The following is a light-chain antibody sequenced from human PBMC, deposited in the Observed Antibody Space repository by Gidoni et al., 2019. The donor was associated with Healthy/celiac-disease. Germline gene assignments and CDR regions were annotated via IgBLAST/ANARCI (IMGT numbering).Light chain of an antibody. CDR2: DAS. J-gene: IGKJ4*01. Sequence: EIVLTQSPATLSLSPGERATLSCRASQSVSSYLAWYQQKPGQAPRLLIYDASNRATGIPARFSGSGSGTDFTLTSSSLEPEDFAVYYCQQRSNWPLTFGGXTKVEFK. CDR1: QSVSSY. V-gene: IGKV3-11*01. CDR3: QQRSNWPLT.